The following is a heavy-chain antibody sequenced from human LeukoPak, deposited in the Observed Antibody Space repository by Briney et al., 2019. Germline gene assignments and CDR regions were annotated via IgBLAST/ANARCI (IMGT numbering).Heavy chain of an antibody. Sequence: SETLSLTCTVSGGSISSYYWSWIRQPPGKGLEWIGYIYTSGSTNYNPSLKSRVTISVDTSKNQFSLKLSSVTAADTAVYYCASATSYDGSWQGLDYYYYYYMDVWGKGTTVTVSS. CDR3: ASATSYDGSWQGLDYYYYYYMDV. D-gene: IGHD6-13*01. CDR2: IYTSGST. CDR1: GGSISSYY. V-gene: IGHV4-4*09. J-gene: IGHJ6*03.